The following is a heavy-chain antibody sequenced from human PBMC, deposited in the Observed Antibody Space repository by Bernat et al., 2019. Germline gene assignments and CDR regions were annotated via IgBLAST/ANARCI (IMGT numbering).Heavy chain of an antibody. CDR3: ARDDPNAHFDY. D-gene: IGHD2-8*01. V-gene: IGHV3-7*01. CDR1: GFTFSSYW. J-gene: IGHJ4*02. Sequence: EVQLVESGGGLVQPGGSLRLSCAASGFTFSSYWMSWVRQAPGKGLEWVANIKQDGSEKYYVDSVKGRFTTSRDNAKNSLYLQMNSLRAEDTAVYYCARDDPNAHFDYWGQGTLVTVSS. CDR2: IKQDGSEK.